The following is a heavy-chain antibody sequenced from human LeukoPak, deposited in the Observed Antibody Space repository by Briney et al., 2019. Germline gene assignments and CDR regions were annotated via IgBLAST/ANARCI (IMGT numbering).Heavy chain of an antibody. V-gene: IGHV4-34*01. Sequence: SETLSLTCAVYGGSFSGYYWSWIRQPPGKGLEWIGEINHSGSTNYNPSLKSRVTISVDTSKNQFSLKLSSVTAADTAVYYCARGEDIVVVPAARNNWFDPWGQGTLVTVSS. D-gene: IGHD2-2*01. CDR2: INHSGST. CDR1: GGSFSGYY. J-gene: IGHJ5*02. CDR3: ARGEDIVVVPAARNNWFDP.